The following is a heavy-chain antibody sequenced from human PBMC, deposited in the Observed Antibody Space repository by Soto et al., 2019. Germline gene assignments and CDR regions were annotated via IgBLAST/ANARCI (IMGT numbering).Heavy chain of an antibody. CDR3: AKDGVAADGTIFSGMDV. CDR1: RFTFSSYA. CDR2: ISGSVGST. D-gene: IGHD6-13*01. J-gene: IGHJ6*02. Sequence: PXESLRLSCAASRFTFSSYAMSWVRQAPGKGLEWVSAISGSVGSTYYADSVKGRFTISRDNSKNTLYLQMNSLRAEDTAVYYCAKDGVAADGTIFSGMDVWGQGTTVTVSS. V-gene: IGHV3-23*01.